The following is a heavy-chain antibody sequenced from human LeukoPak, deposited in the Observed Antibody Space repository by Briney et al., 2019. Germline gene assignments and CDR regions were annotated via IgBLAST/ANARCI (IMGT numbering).Heavy chain of an antibody. Sequence: PGGSLKLSCAASGFIFSNEGIHWVRQAPGKGLEWVALIRYDGINKYYADSVKGRFTISRDNSKNTLYLQMNSLRGEDTALYYCAKDLLGATSYWGQGTLVTVSS. CDR3: AKDLLGATSY. V-gene: IGHV3-30*02. J-gene: IGHJ4*02. CDR1: GFIFSNEG. CDR2: IRYDGINK. D-gene: IGHD1-26*01.